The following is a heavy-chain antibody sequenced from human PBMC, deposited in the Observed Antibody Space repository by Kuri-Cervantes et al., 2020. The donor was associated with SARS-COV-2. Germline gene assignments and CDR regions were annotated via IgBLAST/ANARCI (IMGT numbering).Heavy chain of an antibody. CDR3: AKDRAIVVVPAAMGIGY. Sequence: GGSLRLSCAAPGFTFSSYAMHWVRRAPGKGLEWVAVISYDGSNKYYADSVKGRFTISRDNSKNTRYLQMNSLRAEDTAVYYCAKDRAIVVVPAAMGIGYWGQGTLVTVSS. V-gene: IGHV3-30-3*01. CDR1: GFTFSSYA. J-gene: IGHJ4*02. D-gene: IGHD2-2*01. CDR2: ISYDGSNK.